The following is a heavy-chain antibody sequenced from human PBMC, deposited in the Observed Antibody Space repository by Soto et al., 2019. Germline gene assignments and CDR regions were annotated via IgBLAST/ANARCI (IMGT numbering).Heavy chain of an antibody. Sequence: GGSLSLSCAASGFTFSSYAMSWVRQAPGKGLEWVSAISGSGGSTYYADSVKGRFTVSRDNSKNTLYLQMNSLRGEETAVYYCAKDGLGGWFGELFSAFDIWGQGTMVTVSS. CDR1: GFTFSSYA. CDR3: AKDGLGGWFGELFSAFDI. D-gene: IGHD3-10*01. CDR2: ISGSGGST. J-gene: IGHJ3*02. V-gene: IGHV3-23*01.